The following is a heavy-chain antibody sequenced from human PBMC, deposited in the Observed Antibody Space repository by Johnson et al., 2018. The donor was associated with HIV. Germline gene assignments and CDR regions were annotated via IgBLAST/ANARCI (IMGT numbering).Heavy chain of an antibody. J-gene: IGHJ3*02. CDR1: GFTFSSSA. V-gene: IGHV3-30-3*01. CDR3: ARDRAVAATSGAGAFDI. Sequence: QVQLVESGGGVVQPGKSLRLSCAASGFTFSSSAMHWVRQAPGQGLQWVALISYDGSNKYYADSVKGRFTISRDNSKNTLYLQMNSLRAEDTAVYYCARDRAVAATSGAGAFDIWGQGTMVTVSS. CDR2: ISYDGSNK. D-gene: IGHD2-15*01.